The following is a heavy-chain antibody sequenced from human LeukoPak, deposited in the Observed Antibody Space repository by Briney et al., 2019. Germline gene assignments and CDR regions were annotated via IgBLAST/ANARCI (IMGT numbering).Heavy chain of an antibody. J-gene: IGHJ4*02. CDR3: AKDPKWEKGYFDY. CDR1: GFTFSSYW. D-gene: IGHD1-26*01. V-gene: IGHV3-7*03. CDR2: IKQDGSEK. Sequence: PGGSLRLSCAASGFTFSSYWMSWVRQAPGKGLEWVANIKQDGSEKYYVDSVKGRFTISRDNAKNSLDLQMNSLRAEDTAVYYCAKDPKWEKGYFDYWGQGTLVTVSS.